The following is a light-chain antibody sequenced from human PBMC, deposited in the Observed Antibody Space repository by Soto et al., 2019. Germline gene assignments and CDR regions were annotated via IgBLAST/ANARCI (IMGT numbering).Light chain of an antibody. Sequence: EIVLTQSPGTLSLSPGERVTLSCRASQSISNNHLAWYQQKPGQAPRLLIHGTSNRATGTPDRFSGSGSGTDFTLTFSRLEPEDFAVYYCEYYGSSITFGGGTKLDIK. CDR2: GTS. CDR1: QSISNNH. CDR3: EYYGSSIT. J-gene: IGKJ4*01. V-gene: IGKV3-20*01.